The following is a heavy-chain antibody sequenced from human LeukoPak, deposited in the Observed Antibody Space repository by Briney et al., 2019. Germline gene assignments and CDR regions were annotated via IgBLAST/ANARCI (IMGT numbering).Heavy chain of an antibody. J-gene: IGHJ4*02. D-gene: IGHD6-19*01. CDR2: IYYSGST. Sequence: PSETLSLTCTVSGGSISSSSYYWGWIRQPPGKGLEWIVSIYYSGSTYYNPSLKSRVTISVDTSKNQFSLKLSSVTAADTAVYYCARAVSAVAAHYFDYWGQGTLVTVSS. V-gene: IGHV4-39*01. CDR1: GGSISSSSYY. CDR3: ARAVSAVAAHYFDY.